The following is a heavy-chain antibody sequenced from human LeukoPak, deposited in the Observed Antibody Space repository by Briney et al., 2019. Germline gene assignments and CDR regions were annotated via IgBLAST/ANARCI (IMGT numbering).Heavy chain of an antibody. CDR2: LSESGGLA. J-gene: IGHJ4*02. V-gene: IGHV3-23*01. CDR1: GFTLSIYA. CDR3: AKEGRPNSGGGYFDY. D-gene: IGHD4-23*01. Sequence: PGGSLRLSCAASGFTLSIYAMAWVRQAPGKGLEWVSTLSESGGLAYYADSVKGRFTISRDNSKNTLYLQVNSLRAEDTAVYYCAKEGRPNSGGGYFDYWGQGTLVTVSP.